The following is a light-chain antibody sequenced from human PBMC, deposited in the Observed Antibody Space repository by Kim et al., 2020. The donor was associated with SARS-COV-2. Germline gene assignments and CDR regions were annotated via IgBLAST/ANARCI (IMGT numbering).Light chain of an antibody. CDR3: QQLNSYPWT. Sequence: DIQLTHSPPFLSASVRDRVTITCRASQDIGTYLAWYQQLPGKAPKLLIYRASTLQSGVPSRFSGSGSGTEFTLTISDLQPEDFAIYYCQQLNSYPWTFGQGTKVDIK. CDR1: QDIGTY. V-gene: IGKV1-9*01. CDR2: RAS. J-gene: IGKJ1*01.